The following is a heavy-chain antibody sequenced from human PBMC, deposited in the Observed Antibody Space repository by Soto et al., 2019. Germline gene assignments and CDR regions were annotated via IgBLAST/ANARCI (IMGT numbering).Heavy chain of an antibody. D-gene: IGHD4-17*01. CDR1: GGSITRYY. J-gene: IGHJ5*02. V-gene: IGHV4-59*01. Sequence: SGTLSLTCTVSGGSITRYYWSWVRQAPGKGLEWIGYIYYSGSANYSPSLKSRVTISTDTSKNQLSLKMTSVTAADTAVYYCERESGDYEENWFDTWGQGSLVT. CDR3: ERESGDYEENWFDT. CDR2: IYYSGSA.